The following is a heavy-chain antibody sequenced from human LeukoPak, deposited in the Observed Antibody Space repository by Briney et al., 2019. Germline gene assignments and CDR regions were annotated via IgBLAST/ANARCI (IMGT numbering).Heavy chain of an antibody. V-gene: IGHV4-4*07. CDR3: ARAGGGYCSSTSCSADWFDP. J-gene: IGHJ5*02. CDR1: GGSISSDS. CDR2: LYTSGST. D-gene: IGHD2-2*01. Sequence: SETLSLTCTVSGGSISSDSWTWIRQPAGKGLEWIGRLYTSGSTNRGSIKHNPSLKSRVAMSVDTSKNQFSLKLSSVTAADTAVYYCARAGGGYCSSTSCSADWFDPWGQGILVTASS.